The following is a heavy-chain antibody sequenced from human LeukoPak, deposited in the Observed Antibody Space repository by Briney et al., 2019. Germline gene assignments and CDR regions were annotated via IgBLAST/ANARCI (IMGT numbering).Heavy chain of an antibody. D-gene: IGHD6-13*01. Sequence: PGGSLRLSCAASGFTFSTYAMHWVRQAPGKGLEWVAFTSFDESNKFYADSVKGRFTISRDNSKNTLWLQMNSLRAEDTAIYYCAKGGQQLASSLGSDYWGQGTLVTVSS. J-gene: IGHJ4*02. CDR1: GFTFSTYA. V-gene: IGHV3-30-3*01. CDR3: AKGGQQLASSLGSDY. CDR2: TSFDESNK.